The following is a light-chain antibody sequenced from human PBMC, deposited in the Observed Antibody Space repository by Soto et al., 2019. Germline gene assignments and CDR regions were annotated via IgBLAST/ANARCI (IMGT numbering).Light chain of an antibody. CDR2: GAS. CDR1: QSVRSN. CDR3: QQYVTSSPRT. Sequence: EVVMTPSPATLSVSPVERVTLSCRASQSVRSNLAWYQQKPGQSPRLLIYGASTRATGIPARFSGSGSGTDFTLTITRLEPEDFAVYYCQQYVTSSPRTFGQGTKVDIK. J-gene: IGKJ1*01. V-gene: IGKV3-15*01.